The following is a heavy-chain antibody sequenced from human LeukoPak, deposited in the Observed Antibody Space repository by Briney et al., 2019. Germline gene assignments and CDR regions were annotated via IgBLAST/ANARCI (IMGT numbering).Heavy chain of an antibody. J-gene: IGHJ4*02. CDR1: GFTFSSYS. CDR2: ISTSGTPI. D-gene: IGHD3-3*01. CDR3: ARGVDY. Sequence: GGPLRLSCAASGFTFSSYSMNWVRQAPGKGLQWVSYISTSGTPIYYADSVKGRFTISRVNAKNSLYLQMNSLRDEDTAVYYCARGVDYWGQGTLVTVSS. V-gene: IGHV3-48*02.